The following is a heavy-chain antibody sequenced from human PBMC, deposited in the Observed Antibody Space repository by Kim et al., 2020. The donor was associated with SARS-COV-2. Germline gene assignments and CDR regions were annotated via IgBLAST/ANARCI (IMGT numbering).Heavy chain of an antibody. J-gene: IGHJ2*01. CDR3: ARPGIAAAGYWYFDL. Sequence: SETLSLTCTVSGGSISSSSYYWGWIRQPPGKGLEWIGSIYYSGSTYYNPSLKSRVTISVDTSKNQFSLKLISVTAADTAMYYCARPGIAAAGYWYFDLWGRGTLVTVSS. CDR1: GGSISSSSYY. V-gene: IGHV4-39*01. D-gene: IGHD6-13*01. CDR2: IYYSGST.